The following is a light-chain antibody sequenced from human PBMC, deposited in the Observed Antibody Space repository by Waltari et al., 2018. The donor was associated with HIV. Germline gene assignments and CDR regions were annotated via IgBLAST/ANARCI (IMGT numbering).Light chain of an antibody. Sequence: NFMLTQPHSVSESPGKTVTVSCPRSSGRIASNYVQWYQQRPGSAPSTVIYGDNQRPSGVPARFSGSLDSSSNSASLTISGLKTEDEADYYCQSYDSSNHAVFGGGTKLTVL. J-gene: IGLJ3*02. CDR2: GDN. CDR1: SGRIASNY. V-gene: IGLV6-57*03. CDR3: QSYDSSNHAV.